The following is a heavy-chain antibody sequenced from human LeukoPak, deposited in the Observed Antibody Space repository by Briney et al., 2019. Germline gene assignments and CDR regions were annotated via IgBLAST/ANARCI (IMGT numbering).Heavy chain of an antibody. CDR2: ILGRGGGT. Sequence: QPGGSLRLSCAASGFTFRPYVMTWVRQAPGKALEWVSAILGRGGGTYYTDSVKGRFTISRDNSKNTLYHQMNSLRAEDTAVYYCATTPGAYYYYHMDVWGQGTTVTVSS. V-gene: IGHV3-23*01. CDR3: ATTPGAYYYYHMDV. CDR1: GFTFRPYV. J-gene: IGHJ6*02. D-gene: IGHD3-10*01.